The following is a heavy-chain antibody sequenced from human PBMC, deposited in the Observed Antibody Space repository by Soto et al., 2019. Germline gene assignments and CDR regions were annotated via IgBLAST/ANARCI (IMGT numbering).Heavy chain of an antibody. Sequence: EVQLVESGGGLVKPGGSLRLSCVASGFTFRSYSVNWVRQAPGKGLEWVSSISTSSSYIYYADSVKGRFTISRDNAKNSLYLQMNSLRAEDTAVYYCARRDYYYYGFDVWGQGTTVTVSS. J-gene: IGHJ6*02. V-gene: IGHV3-21*01. CDR2: ISTSSSYI. CDR1: GFTFRSYS. CDR3: ARRDYYYYGFDV.